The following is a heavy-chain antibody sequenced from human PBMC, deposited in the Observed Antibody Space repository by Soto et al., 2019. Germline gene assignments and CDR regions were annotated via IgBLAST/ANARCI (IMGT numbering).Heavy chain of an antibody. CDR3: ARAAYYDFWSGNWFDP. Sequence: GASVKVSCKASGYTFTSYYMHWVRQAPGQGLEWMGIINPSGGSTSYAQKFQGRVTMTRDTSTSTVYMDLSSLRSEDTAVYYCARAAYYDFWSGNWFDPWGQGTLVTVSS. CDR1: GYTFTSYY. D-gene: IGHD3-3*01. CDR2: INPSGGST. J-gene: IGHJ5*02. V-gene: IGHV1-46*03.